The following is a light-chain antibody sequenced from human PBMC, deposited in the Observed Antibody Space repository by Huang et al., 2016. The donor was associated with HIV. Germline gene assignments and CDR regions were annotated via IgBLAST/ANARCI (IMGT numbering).Light chain of an antibody. V-gene: IGKV3-20*01. J-gene: IGKJ1*01. CDR2: GSS. Sequence: EIVLTQSPDTLSVSPGERGAISCRASQNVTNDYLAWYQQKSGQAPRLLIYGSSGRATGVPVRFGGRGSGAEFILTIDRLEPEDFASYYCQQYSVSPWTFGPGTKLEVK. CDR1: QNVTNDY. CDR3: QQYSVSPWT.